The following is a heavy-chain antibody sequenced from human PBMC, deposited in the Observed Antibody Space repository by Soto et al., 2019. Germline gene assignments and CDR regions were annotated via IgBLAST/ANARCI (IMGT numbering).Heavy chain of an antibody. CDR1: GFTFSSYG. V-gene: IGHV3-33*01. CDR3: ARSTGGIVVVVAATQDDAFDI. Sequence: GGSLRLSCAASGFTFSSYGMHWVRQAPGKGLEWVAVIWYDGSNKYYADSVKGRFTISRDNSKNTLYLQMNSLRAEDTAVYYCARSTGGIVVVVAATQDDAFDIWGQGTMVTVSS. CDR2: IWYDGSNK. D-gene: IGHD2-15*01. J-gene: IGHJ3*02.